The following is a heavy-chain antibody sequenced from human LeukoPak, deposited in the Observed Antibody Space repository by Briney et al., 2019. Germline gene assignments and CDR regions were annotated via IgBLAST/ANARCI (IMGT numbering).Heavy chain of an antibody. D-gene: IGHD1-26*01. CDR2: IYHSGST. CDR1: GYSISSGYY. V-gene: IGHV4-38-2*01. Sequence: PSETLSLTCAVSGYSISSGYYWGWIRQPPGKGLEWIGSIYHSGSTYYSPSLKSRVTISVDTSKNQFSLKLSSVTAADTAVYYCARASGLGGSSSGAWGAIFDYWGQGTLVTVPS. J-gene: IGHJ4*02. CDR3: ARASGLGGSSSGAWGAIFDY.